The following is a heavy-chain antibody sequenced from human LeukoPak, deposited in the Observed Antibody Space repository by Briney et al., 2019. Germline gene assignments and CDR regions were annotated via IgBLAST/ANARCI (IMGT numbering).Heavy chain of an antibody. CDR2: ISHTGST. J-gene: IGHJ4*02. D-gene: IGHD1-1*01. Sequence: SETLSLTCTVSGGSLSHYYWAWIRQPPGKGLEWIGYISHTGSTNYNPSLKSRLNIAVDTSKNQFSLNLSYVTAADTAVYSCARITEWNDFDYWGQGILVTVSS. CDR3: ARITEWNDFDY. V-gene: IGHV4-59*01. CDR1: GGSLSHYY.